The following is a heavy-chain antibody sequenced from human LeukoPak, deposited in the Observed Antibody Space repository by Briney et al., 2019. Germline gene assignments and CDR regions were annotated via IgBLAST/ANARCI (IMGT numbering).Heavy chain of an antibody. D-gene: IGHD4-17*01. Sequence: PGRSLRLSCAASGFTFDDYAMHWVRQAPGKGLEWVSGISWNSGSIGYADSVKGRFTISRDNSKNTLYLQMNSLRAEDTAVYYCAKDHDYGDYDGVGGFDYWGQGTLVTVSS. J-gene: IGHJ4*02. CDR2: ISWNSGSI. CDR3: AKDHDYGDYDGVGGFDY. CDR1: GFTFDDYA. V-gene: IGHV3-9*01.